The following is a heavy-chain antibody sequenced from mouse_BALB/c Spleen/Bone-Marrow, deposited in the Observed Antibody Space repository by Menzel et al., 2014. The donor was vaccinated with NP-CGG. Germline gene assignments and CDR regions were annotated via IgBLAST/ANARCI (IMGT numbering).Heavy chain of an antibody. D-gene: IGHD4-1*01. Sequence: EVQLQQTGPGLVKPSQSLSLTCTVTGYSITSDYAWNWIRQFPGNKLEWMGYISYSGSTSYNPSLKSRISITRDTSKNQFFLQLNSVTTEDTATYYCAGTWYFDVWGAGTTVTASS. CDR3: AGTWYFDV. CDR1: GYSITSDYA. J-gene: IGHJ1*01. CDR2: ISYSGST. V-gene: IGHV3-2*02.